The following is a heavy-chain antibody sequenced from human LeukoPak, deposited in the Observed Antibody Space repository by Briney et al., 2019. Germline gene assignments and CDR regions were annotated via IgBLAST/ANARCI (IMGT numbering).Heavy chain of an antibody. Sequence: PSENLSLTCTVSGASISYSYWNWVRQPPGKGLEWIGYVYSSGSTNYNPSLKSRVTISVDTSKNQFSLKMTSVTAADTAVYYCANSHDGKIVPFDNWGQGALVTVSS. J-gene: IGHJ4*02. D-gene: IGHD4-23*01. CDR2: VYSSGST. CDR1: GASISYSY. CDR3: ANSHDGKIVPFDN. V-gene: IGHV4-4*09.